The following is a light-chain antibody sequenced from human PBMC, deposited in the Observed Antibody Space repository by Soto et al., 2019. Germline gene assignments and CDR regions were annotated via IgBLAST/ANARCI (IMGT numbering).Light chain of an antibody. J-gene: IGKJ4*01. CDR1: QSISSY. CDR3: QQSYSTLLT. CDR2: AAS. V-gene: IGKV1-39*01. Sequence: DIQMTQSPSSLSASVGDRVTITCRASQSISSYLNWYQQKPGKAPKLLIYAASSLQSGVPSRFSGSGSGTDFTLNISSLQPEDFATYDCQQSYSTLLTFGGGTKVEIK.